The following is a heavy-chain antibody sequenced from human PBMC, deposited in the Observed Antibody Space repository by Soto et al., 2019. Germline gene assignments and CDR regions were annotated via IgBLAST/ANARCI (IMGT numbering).Heavy chain of an antibody. CDR1: GFTFISYS. D-gene: IGHD3-10*01. CDR2: ISSSSSYI. Sequence: GRALRVSCAASGFTFISYSMNWVRQAPGKGLEWVSSISSSSSYIYYADPVKGRFTISRDNAKNSLYLQMNSLRAEDTAVYYCARYYYGSGSYYYYGMDVWGQGTTVTVSS. J-gene: IGHJ6*02. V-gene: IGHV3-21*01. CDR3: ARYYYGSGSYYYYGMDV.